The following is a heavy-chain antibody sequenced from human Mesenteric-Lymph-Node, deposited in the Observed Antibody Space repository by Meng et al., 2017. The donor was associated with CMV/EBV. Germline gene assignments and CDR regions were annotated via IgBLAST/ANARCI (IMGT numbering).Heavy chain of an antibody. CDR2: ISRISGYI. D-gene: IGHD5-18*01. V-gene: IGHV3-21*01. J-gene: IGHJ6*02. Sequence: GESLKISCAASGFTFSKFGMNWVRQAPGKGLEWVSSISRISGYIYYADSVKGRFTISRDNAKNSLYLQMNSMRAEDTAVYFCARLDADMAPTGGFFYYYGMDVWGQGTAVTVSS. CDR3: ARLDADMAPTGGFFYYYGMDV. CDR1: GFTFSKFG.